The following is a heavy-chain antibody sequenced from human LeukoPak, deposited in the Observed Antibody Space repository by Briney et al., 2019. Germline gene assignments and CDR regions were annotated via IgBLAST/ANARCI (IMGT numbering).Heavy chain of an antibody. V-gene: IGHV3-21*01. CDR2: ISTSSYI. Sequence: GGSLRLSCAASGFTLSSYSMNWVRQAPGKGLEWVSSISTSSYIHYADSVKGRFTISRDNAKNSLYLQMNSLRAEDTAVYYCARDMVVAAKDYWGQGTLVTVSS. CDR1: GFTLSSYS. CDR3: ARDMVVAAKDY. J-gene: IGHJ4*02. D-gene: IGHD2-15*01.